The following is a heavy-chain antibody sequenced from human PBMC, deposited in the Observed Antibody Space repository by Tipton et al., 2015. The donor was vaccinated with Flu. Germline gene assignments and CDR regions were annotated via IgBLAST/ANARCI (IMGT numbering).Heavy chain of an antibody. CDR3: ARHTGDSVRGVIDY. D-gene: IGHD3-10*02. CDR2: IYTSGRT. J-gene: IGHJ4*02. V-gene: IGHV4-61*02. CDR1: GGSIISGSHY. Sequence: TLSLTCTVSGGSIISGSHYWSWIRQPAGKGLEWIGRIYTSGRTDYNPSLKSRITISVDTSKNQFSLRLSSVTAADTAVYYCARHTGDSVRGVIDYWGQGTLVTVSS.